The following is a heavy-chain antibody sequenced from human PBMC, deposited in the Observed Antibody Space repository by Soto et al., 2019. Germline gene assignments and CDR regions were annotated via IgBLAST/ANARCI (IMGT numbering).Heavy chain of an antibody. V-gene: IGHV4-31*02. J-gene: IGHJ4*02. Sequence: WTWLRQHPGKGLEWIGHVYYSGSTYYNPSLKSRLTISADTSQNQFSLKLSSVTAADTAIYFCARQGTGGDYLDYWGQGTLVTVSS. CDR2: VYYSGST. CDR3: ARQGTGGDYLDY. D-gene: IGHD3-16*01.